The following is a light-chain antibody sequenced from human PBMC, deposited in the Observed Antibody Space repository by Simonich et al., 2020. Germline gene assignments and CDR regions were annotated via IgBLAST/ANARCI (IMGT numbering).Light chain of an antibody. CDR3: QVWDSSSDLVV. CDR2: DDS. J-gene: IGLJ2*01. V-gene: IGLV3-21*03. CDR1: NIGSKS. Sequence: SYVLTQPPSVSVATGKTARITCGGNNIGSKSVHWYQQKPGQAPVLVVYDDSDRPSGVPERFSGSNSGNTATLTISRVEAGDEAEYYCQVWDSSSDLVVFGGGTKLTVL.